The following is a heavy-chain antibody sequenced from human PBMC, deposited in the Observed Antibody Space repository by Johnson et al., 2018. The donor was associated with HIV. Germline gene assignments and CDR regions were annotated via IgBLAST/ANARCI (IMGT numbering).Heavy chain of an antibody. CDR1: GFTFSSYW. CDR2: INSDGRST. V-gene: IGHV3-74*01. CDR3: AREGPSERAGFDI. Sequence: VQLVESGGGLVQPGGSLRVSCEASGFTFSSYWMHWVRQAPGKGLVWVSRINSDGRSTSYADSVKGRFTTSRDNAKNTLYLQMNILRAEDTAVYYCAREGPSERAGFDIWGQGTMVTVS. J-gene: IGHJ3*02.